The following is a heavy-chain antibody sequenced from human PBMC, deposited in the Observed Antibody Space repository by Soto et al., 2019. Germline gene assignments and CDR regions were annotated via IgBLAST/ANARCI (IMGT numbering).Heavy chain of an antibody. D-gene: IGHD6-13*01. CDR3: ARKIASSWDSFDY. CDR1: GDSISSSSHY. V-gene: IGHV4-39*01. Sequence: PSETLSLTCTVSGDSISSSSHYWGWIRQPPGKGLEWIASIYYSGSTHYNQSLKSRVTISGDSYKNQFSLKVYSVTAADTAVYYCARKIASSWDSFDYWGQGDPVTVSS. J-gene: IGHJ4*02. CDR2: IYYSGST.